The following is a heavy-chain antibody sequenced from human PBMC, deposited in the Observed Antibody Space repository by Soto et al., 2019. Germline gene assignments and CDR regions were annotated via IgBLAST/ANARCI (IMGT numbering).Heavy chain of an antibody. D-gene: IGHD2-2*01. CDR1: GGTFSSYT. V-gene: IGHV1-69*08. J-gene: IGHJ5*02. CDR2: IIPILGIA. Sequence: QVQLVQSGAEVKKPGSSVKVSCKASGGTFSSYTISWVRQAPGQGLEWMGRIIPILGIANYAQKFQGRVTITADKSTSTAYMELSSLRSEDTAVYYCARDSPYGSSTSCYVLVFGNWFDPWGQVTLVTVSS. CDR3: ARDSPYGSSTSCYVLVFGNWFDP.